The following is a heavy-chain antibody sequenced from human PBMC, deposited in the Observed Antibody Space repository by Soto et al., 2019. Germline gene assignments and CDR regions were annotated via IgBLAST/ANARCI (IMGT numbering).Heavy chain of an antibody. V-gene: IGHV2-70*11. Sequence: SDPTLVNPTQTLTLTCTFSGFSFSTSGMCVSWIRQPPGKALEWLARIDWDDDKYYSTSLKTRLTISKDTSKNQVVLTMTNMDPVDTATYYCARISPNDYSNGMDVWGQGTTVTVSS. CDR1: GFSFSTSGMC. J-gene: IGHJ6*02. CDR3: ARISPNDYSNGMDV. CDR2: IDWDDDK. D-gene: IGHD4-4*01.